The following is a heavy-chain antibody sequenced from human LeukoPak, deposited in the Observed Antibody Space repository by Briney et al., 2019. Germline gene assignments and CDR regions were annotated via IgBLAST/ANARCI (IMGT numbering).Heavy chain of an antibody. V-gene: IGHV1-46*01. J-gene: IGHJ4*02. D-gene: IGHD5-24*01. CDR2: INPSGGRT. CDR3: ARQMATRLYYFDY. Sequence: ASVKVSCKASGYTFTSYYMHWVGQAPGQGREWMGIINPSGGRTSNAQKFQGRVSMNRDTSTSTVYMELSSLRSEDTAVYYCARQMATRLYYFDYWGQGTLVTVSS. CDR1: GYTFTSYY.